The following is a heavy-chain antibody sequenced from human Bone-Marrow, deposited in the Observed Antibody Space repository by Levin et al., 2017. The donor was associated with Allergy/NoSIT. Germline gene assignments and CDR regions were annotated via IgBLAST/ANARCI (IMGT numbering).Heavy chain of an antibody. Sequence: AGGSLRLSCAASGFSVSNNYMTWVRQAPGKGLEWVSVIYSGGSTYYADSVKGRFTISRDNSKNTLYLQMNSLRAEDTAVYYCARDFRGYYDSSGYSYNWFDPWGQGTLVTVSP. J-gene: IGHJ5*02. CDR3: ARDFRGYYDSSGYSYNWFDP. CDR1: GFSVSNNY. V-gene: IGHV3-66*01. CDR2: IYSGGST. D-gene: IGHD3-22*01.